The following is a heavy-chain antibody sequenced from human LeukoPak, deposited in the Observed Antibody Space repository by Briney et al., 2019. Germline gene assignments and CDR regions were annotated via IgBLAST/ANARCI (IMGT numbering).Heavy chain of an antibody. J-gene: IGHJ6*02. CDR2: ISYDGINK. CDR1: GFSFRTYG. V-gene: IGHV3-30*18. Sequence: RSGGSLRLSCEASGFSFRTYGMHWVRQAPGKGLEWVAVISYDGINKFYADSVKGRFTISRDNSKNTLYLQMSGLRGEDTAVYSCAKNLRGDMVRGVITYHYGMDVWGQGTTVTVSS. CDR3: AKNLRGDMVRGVITYHYGMDV. D-gene: IGHD3-10*01.